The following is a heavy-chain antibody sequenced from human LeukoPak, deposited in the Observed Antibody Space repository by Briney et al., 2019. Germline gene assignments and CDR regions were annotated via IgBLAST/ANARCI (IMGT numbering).Heavy chain of an antibody. D-gene: IGHD2-15*01. CDR2: IYYSGST. CDR3: ARPTIVVAATRVALDI. Sequence: SETLSLTCTVSGGSISSSSYYWGWIRQPPGKGREWIGSIYYSGSTYYNPSLKSRVTISVDTSKNQFSLKLSSVTAADTAVYYCARPTIVVAATRVALDIWGQGTMVTVSS. CDR1: GGSISSSSYY. J-gene: IGHJ3*02. V-gene: IGHV4-39*01.